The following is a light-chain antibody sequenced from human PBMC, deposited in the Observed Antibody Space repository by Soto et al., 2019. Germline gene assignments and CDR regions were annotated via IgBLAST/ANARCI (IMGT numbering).Light chain of an antibody. J-gene: IGKJ5*01. CDR3: QQHNQWPIT. CDR1: QSVSSSY. Sequence: EIVLTQSPGTLSLSPGERATLSCRASQSVSSSYLAWYQQKPGQAPRLLIYGASSRATGIPDRFSGSGSGTDFTLTISRLEPEDSAVYYCQQHNQWPITFGQGTRLEIK. CDR2: GAS. V-gene: IGKV3D-20*02.